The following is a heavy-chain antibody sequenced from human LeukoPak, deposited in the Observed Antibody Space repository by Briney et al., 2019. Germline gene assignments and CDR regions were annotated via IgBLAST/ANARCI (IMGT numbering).Heavy chain of an antibody. J-gene: IGHJ4*02. CDR1: GFTFSSYS. Sequence: PGGSLRLSCAASGFTFSSYSMNWVRQAPGKGLEWVSSISSSSSYIYYADSVKGRFTISRDNAKNSLYLQMNSLRAEDTAVYYCARVRVVVPADPMDYWGQGTLVTVSS. V-gene: IGHV3-21*01. CDR2: ISSSSSYI. D-gene: IGHD2-2*01. CDR3: ARVRVVVPADPMDY.